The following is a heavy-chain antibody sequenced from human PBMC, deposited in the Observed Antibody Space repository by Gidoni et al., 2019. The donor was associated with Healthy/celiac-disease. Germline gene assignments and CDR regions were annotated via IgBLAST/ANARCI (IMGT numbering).Heavy chain of an antibody. J-gene: IGHJ4*02. CDR3: AKDLEMATILTVFDY. CDR1: GFTFSRYA. CDR2: ISGSGGST. D-gene: IGHD5-12*01. V-gene: IGHV3-23*01. Sequence: EVQLLESGGGLVQPGGSLRLSCSAPGFTFSRYAMSWVRQAPGKGLEWVSAISGSGGSTYYADSVKGRFTISRDNSKNTLYLQMNSLRAEDTAVYYCAKDLEMATILTVFDYWGQGTLVTVSS.